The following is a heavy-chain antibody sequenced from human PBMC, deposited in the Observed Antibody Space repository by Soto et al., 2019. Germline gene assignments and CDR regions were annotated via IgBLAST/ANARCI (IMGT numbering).Heavy chain of an antibody. CDR3: ASGPLVGATDSGRYYYYYGMDV. Sequence: PSETLSLTCTVSGGSISSSSYYWGWIRQPPGKGLEWIGSIYYSGSTYYNPSLKSRVTISVDTSKNQFSLKLSSVTAADTAVYYCASGPLVGATDSGRYYYYYGMDVWGQGTTVTVSS. CDR2: IYYSGST. V-gene: IGHV4-39*01. J-gene: IGHJ6*02. CDR1: GGSISSSSYY. D-gene: IGHD1-26*01.